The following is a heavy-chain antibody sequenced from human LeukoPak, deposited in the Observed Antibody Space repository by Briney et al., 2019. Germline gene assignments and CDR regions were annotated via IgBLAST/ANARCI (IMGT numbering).Heavy chain of an antibody. Sequence: SETLSLTCTFPGGSISSYYWSWIRQPPGKGLEWIRNIYYSGSTNYHHSLENRVTISVDTSKNQFSLRLSSVTAADTAVYYCARGKLGMEAFDIWGQGTMVTVSS. D-gene: IGHD7-27*01. CDR3: ARGKLGMEAFDI. CDR2: IYYSGST. V-gene: IGHV4-59*08. CDR1: GGSISSYY. J-gene: IGHJ3*02.